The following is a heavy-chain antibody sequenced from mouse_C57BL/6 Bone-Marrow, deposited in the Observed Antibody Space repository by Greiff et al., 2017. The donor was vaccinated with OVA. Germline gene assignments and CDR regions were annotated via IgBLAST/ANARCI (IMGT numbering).Heavy chain of an antibody. CDR2: INPSNGGT. CDR3: ARSVYYGSPDYAMDY. CDR1: GYTFTSYW. V-gene: IGHV1-53*01. J-gene: IGHJ4*01. D-gene: IGHD1-1*01. Sequence: VQLQQPGTELVKPGASVKLSCKASGYTFTSYWMHWVKQRPGQGLEWIGNINPSNGGTNYNEKFKSKATLTVDKSSSTAYMQLSSLTSEDSAVYYCARSVYYGSPDYAMDYWGQGTSVTVSS.